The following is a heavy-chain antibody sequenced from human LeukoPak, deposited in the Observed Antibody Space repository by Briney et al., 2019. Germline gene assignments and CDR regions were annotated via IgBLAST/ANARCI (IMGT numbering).Heavy chain of an antibody. J-gene: IGHJ5*02. CDR2: FDPEDGDT. CDR3: ATEGDCSSTSCYRRWFDP. V-gene: IGHV1-24*01. CDR1: GYTLTELS. D-gene: IGHD2-2*01. Sequence: ASVKVSCKVSGYTLTELSMHWVRQAPGKGREWMGGFDPEDGDTYYAQKFQGRVTMTEDTSTDTDYMELSSLRSENTAVYYCATEGDCSSTSCYRRWFDPWGEGTLVTVSS.